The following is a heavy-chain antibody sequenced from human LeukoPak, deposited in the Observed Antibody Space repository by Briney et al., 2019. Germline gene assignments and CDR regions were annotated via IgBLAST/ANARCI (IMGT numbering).Heavy chain of an antibody. J-gene: IGHJ3*02. Sequence: PGGSLRLSCAASGFTFSSYSMNWVRQAPGKGLEWVSSISSSSSYIYYTDSVKGRFTISRDNAKNSLYLQMNSLRAEDTAVYYCARARALEWLSNDAFDIWGQGTMVTVSS. CDR3: ARARALEWLSNDAFDI. V-gene: IGHV3-21*01. D-gene: IGHD3-3*01. CDR1: GFTFSSYS. CDR2: ISSSSSYI.